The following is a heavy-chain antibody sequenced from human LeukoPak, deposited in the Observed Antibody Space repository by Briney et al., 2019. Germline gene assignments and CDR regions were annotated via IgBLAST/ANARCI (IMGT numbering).Heavy chain of an antibody. CDR1: GFTFSSYG. Sequence: PGGSLRLSCAASGFTFSSYGMSWVRQAPGKGLEWVSAISGSGGSTYYADSVKGRFTISRDNSKNTPYLQMNSLRAEDTAVYYCAKVYFDWYPHYFDYWGQGTLVTVSS. CDR2: ISGSGGST. D-gene: IGHD3-9*01. CDR3: AKVYFDWYPHYFDY. J-gene: IGHJ4*02. V-gene: IGHV3-23*01.